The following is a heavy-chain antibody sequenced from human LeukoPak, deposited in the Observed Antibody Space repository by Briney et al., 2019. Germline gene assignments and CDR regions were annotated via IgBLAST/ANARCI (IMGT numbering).Heavy chain of an antibody. J-gene: IGHJ4*02. V-gene: IGHV1-69*05. Sequence: SVTVSFKASGGTFSSYAISWVRQAPGQGLEWMGGIIPIFGTANYAQKFQGRVTITTDESTSTAYMELSSLRSEDTAVYYCARGGDWDYDSSGYYFDYWGQGTLVTVSS. CDR1: GGTFSSYA. CDR3: ARGGDWDYDSSGYYFDY. D-gene: IGHD3-22*01. CDR2: IIPIFGTA.